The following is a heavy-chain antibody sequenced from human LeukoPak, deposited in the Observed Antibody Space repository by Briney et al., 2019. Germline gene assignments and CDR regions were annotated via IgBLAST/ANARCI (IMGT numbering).Heavy chain of an antibody. V-gene: IGHV4-38-2*02. CDR2: IYHSGST. J-gene: IGHJ5*02. D-gene: IGHD1-20*01. CDR3: ARERGDNWNVGP. CDR1: GYSISSGYY. Sequence: SETLSLTCTVSGYSISSGYYWGWIRQPPGKGLEWIGTIYHSGSTYYNPSLKSRVTISVDTSKNQFSLKLSSVTAADTAVCYCARERGDNWNVGPWGQGTLVTVSS.